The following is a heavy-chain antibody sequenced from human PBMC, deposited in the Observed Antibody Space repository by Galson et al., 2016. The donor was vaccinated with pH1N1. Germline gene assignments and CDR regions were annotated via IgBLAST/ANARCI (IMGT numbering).Heavy chain of an antibody. V-gene: IGHV5-51*03. CDR3: ARHRGGGGGDSYYFDY. J-gene: IGHJ4*02. CDR2: IYPGDSDT. CDR1: GYDFSNYW. D-gene: IGHD2-21*02. Sequence: QSGAEVKKPGESLKISCTGSGYDFSNYWIGWVRQMPGKGLEWTGIIYPGDSDTRYSPSFQGQVTISADKSIDTAFLQWNSLKPSDPAMYYCARHRGGGGGDSYYFDYWGQGALGTVSS.